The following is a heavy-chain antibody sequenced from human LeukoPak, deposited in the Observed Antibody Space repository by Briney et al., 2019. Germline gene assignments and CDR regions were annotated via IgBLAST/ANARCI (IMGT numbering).Heavy chain of an antibody. V-gene: IGHV3-49*04. J-gene: IGHJ6*02. CDR2: IRSKAYGGTT. CDR1: GFIVGYHA. CDR3: ARGPIHLWLHNGMDV. Sequence: GSLILFCTASGFIVGYHAMSWVRQAPGKGLEWVGFIRSKAYGGTTEYAASVKGRFTISRDDSEGIAYLQMNSLRIDDTAVYYCARGPIHLWLHNGMDVWGQGTTVIVFS. D-gene: IGHD5-18*01.